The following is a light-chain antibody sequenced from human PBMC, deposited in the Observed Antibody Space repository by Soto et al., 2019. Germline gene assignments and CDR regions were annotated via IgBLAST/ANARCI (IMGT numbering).Light chain of an antibody. V-gene: IGKV1-5*01. CDR3: QQYHRYSWT. Sequence: DIQMTQSPSTLSASVGDRVSIACRASHSISSWLAWYQQKPGKAPKILIYDASSLESGGPSRFSGSGSVTGFTLAINRLQPQDFPPYYCQQYHRYSWTFGQGTKVDIK. CDR1: HSISSW. J-gene: IGKJ1*01. CDR2: DAS.